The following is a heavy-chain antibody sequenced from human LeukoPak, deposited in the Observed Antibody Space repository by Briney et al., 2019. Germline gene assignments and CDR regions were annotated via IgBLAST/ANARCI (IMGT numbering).Heavy chain of an antibody. D-gene: IGHD6-19*01. CDR3: ARDRGQSGGWGYYYYYMDV. V-gene: IGHV4-34*01. Sequence: SETLSLTCAVYGGSFSGYYWSWIRQPPGKGLEWIGEINHSGSTNYNPSLKSRVTISVDTSKNQFSLKLSSVTAADTAVYYCARDRGQSGGWGYYYYYMDVWGKGTTVTVSS. J-gene: IGHJ6*03. CDR2: INHSGST. CDR1: GGSFSGYY.